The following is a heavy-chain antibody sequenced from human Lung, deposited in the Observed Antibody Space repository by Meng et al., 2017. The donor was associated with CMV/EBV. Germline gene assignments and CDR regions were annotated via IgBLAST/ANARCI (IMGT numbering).Heavy chain of an antibody. CDR2: IYYSGST. Sequence: SETLSLXCTVSGGSVSNDRYFWGWIRQTPGKRLEWLGYIYYSGSTYYNPALKSRVTISVDTSKNQFSLRLSSVTVADTAIFYCVRDEIVGATTRGIDVWGRGTTVTVSS. CDR3: VRDEIVGATTRGIDV. CDR1: GGSVSNDRYF. J-gene: IGHJ6*02. D-gene: IGHD1-26*01. V-gene: IGHV4-61*01.